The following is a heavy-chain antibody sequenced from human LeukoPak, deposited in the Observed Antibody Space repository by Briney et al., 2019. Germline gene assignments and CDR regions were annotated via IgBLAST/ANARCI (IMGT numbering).Heavy chain of an antibody. CDR2: ISYDGSNK. CDR1: GFSFSNYG. J-gene: IGHJ4*02. D-gene: IGHD6-13*01. Sequence: QPGGSLRLSCAASGFSFSNYGMHWVRQAPGKGLEWVAVISYDGSNKYYADSVKGRFTISRDNSKNTLYLQMNSLRAEDTAVYYCAKAVSSSWYEPGCDYWGQGTLVTVSS. CDR3: AKAVSSSWYEPGCDY. V-gene: IGHV3-30*18.